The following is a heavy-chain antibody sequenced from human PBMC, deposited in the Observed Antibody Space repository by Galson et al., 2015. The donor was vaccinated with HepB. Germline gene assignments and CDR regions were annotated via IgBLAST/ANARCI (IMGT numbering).Heavy chain of an antibody. CDR1: GFTFSSYG. J-gene: IGHJ6*03. Sequence: SLRLSCAASGFTFSSYGMHWVRQAPGKGLEWVAVISYDGSNKYYADSVKGRFTISRDNSKNTLYLQMNSLRAEDTAVYYCAKGTRRNYYYYYYMDVWGKGTTVTVSS. CDR2: ISYDGSNK. V-gene: IGHV3-30*18. CDR3: AKGTRRNYYYYYYMDV. D-gene: IGHD6-25*01.